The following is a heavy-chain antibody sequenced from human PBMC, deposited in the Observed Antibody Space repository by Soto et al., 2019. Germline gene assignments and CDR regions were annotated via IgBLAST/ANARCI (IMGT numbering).Heavy chain of an antibody. CDR1: GYTFTSYG. V-gene: IGHV1-18*01. J-gene: IGHJ4*02. Sequence: QVQLVQSGAEVKKPGASVKVSCKASGYTFTSYGISWVRQAPGQGLEWMGWISAYNGNTNYAQKLQGRVTMTTDTSTSPAYMGLRSLRSDDTAVYYCARSDCSGGSCYSDYFDYWGQGTLVTVSS. D-gene: IGHD2-15*01. CDR3: ARSDCSGGSCYSDYFDY. CDR2: ISAYNGNT.